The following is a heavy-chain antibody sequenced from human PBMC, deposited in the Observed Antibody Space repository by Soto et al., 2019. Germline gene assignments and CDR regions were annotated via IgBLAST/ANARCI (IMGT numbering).Heavy chain of an antibody. V-gene: IGHV1-69*13. D-gene: IGHD3-3*01. J-gene: IGHJ4*02. CDR2: IIPIIPTA. CDR3: ARGSEEWSNLGYFNY. Sequence: SVKVSFKASSDTFITYSFIWMRQAPGRGLEWMGGIIPIIPTANYAQKFHDRVTITADDSTTTVYMELSSLRSEDTAVYYCARGSEEWSNLGYFNYWGQGTLVTVSS. CDR1: SDTFITYS.